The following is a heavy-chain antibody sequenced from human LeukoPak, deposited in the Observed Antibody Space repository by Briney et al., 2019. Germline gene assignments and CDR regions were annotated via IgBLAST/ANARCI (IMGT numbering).Heavy chain of an antibody. CDR1: GGSISGYY. D-gene: IGHD1-1*01. CDR3: ARVSWFPGTSYYYMDV. CDR2: IQYSGST. J-gene: IGHJ6*03. Sequence: SETLSLTCTVSGGSISGYYWSWIRQPPGKGLEWIGYIQYSGSTNYNPSLKSRVTISVDTSKNQFSLKLSSVTAADTAAYYCARVSWFPGTSYYYMDVWGKGTTVTVFS. V-gene: IGHV4-59*01.